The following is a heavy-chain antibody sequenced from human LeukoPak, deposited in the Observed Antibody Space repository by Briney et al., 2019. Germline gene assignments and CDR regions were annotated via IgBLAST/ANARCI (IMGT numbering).Heavy chain of an antibody. D-gene: IGHD3-22*01. CDR2: INGDGSTT. CDR3: AKGSGYYFGAFDI. Sequence: GGSLRLSCAASGFTFSSYWMHWVRQAPGKGLVWVSRINGDGSTTTYADSVKGRFTISRDNAKNTLYLQVNSLRAEDTAVYECAKGSGYYFGAFDIWGQGTMVTVSS. J-gene: IGHJ3*02. CDR1: GFTFSSYW. V-gene: IGHV3-74*03.